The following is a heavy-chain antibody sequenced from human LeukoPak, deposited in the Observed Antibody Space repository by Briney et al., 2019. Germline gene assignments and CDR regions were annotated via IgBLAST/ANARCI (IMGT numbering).Heavy chain of an antibody. Sequence: VASVKVSCKASGGTFSSYAISWVRQAPGQGLEWMGRIIPIFGTANYAQKFQGRVTITTDESTSTAYMELSSLRSEDTAVYYCARYSGYDLYYFDYWGQGTLVTASS. J-gene: IGHJ4*02. CDR1: GGTFSSYA. CDR3: ARYSGYDLYYFDY. D-gene: IGHD5-12*01. CDR2: IIPIFGTA. V-gene: IGHV1-69*05.